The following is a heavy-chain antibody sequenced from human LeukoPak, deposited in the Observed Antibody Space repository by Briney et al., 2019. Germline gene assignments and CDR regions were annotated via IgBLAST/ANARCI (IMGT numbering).Heavy chain of an antibody. CDR2: IYYSGST. CDR3: ARERRDYYYMDV. Sequence: SETLSLTCTVSGGSISSSSYYWGWIRQPPGKGLEWIGSIYYSGSTYYNPSLKSRVTISVDTSKNQFSLKLSSVTAADTAVYYCARERRDYYYMDVWGKGTTVTVSS. V-gene: IGHV4-39*07. J-gene: IGHJ6*03. CDR1: GGSISSSSYY.